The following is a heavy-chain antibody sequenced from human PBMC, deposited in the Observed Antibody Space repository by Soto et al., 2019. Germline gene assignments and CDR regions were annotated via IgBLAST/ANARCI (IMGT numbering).Heavy chain of an antibody. Sequence: KSSETLSLTCAVYGGSFSGYYWSWIRQPPGKGLEWIGEINHSGSTNYNPSLKSRVTISVDTSKNQLSLKLSSVTAADTAVYYCARSEQDGYNPNFDYWGQGTLVTVYS. CDR2: INHSGST. V-gene: IGHV4-34*01. CDR3: ARSEQDGYNPNFDY. CDR1: GGSFSGYY. D-gene: IGHD5-12*01. J-gene: IGHJ4*02.